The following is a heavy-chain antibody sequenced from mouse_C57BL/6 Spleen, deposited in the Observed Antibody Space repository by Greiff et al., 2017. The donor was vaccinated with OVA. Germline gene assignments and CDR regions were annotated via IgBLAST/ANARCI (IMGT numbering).Heavy chain of an antibody. CDR2: ISSGGSYT. D-gene: IGHD2-5*01. CDR1: GFTFSSYG. CDR3: ARHNAYYSNLYAMDY. J-gene: IGHJ4*01. V-gene: IGHV5-6*01. Sequence: DVQLVESGGDLVKPGGSLKLSCAASGFTFSSYGMSWVRQTPDKRLEWVATISSGGSYTYYPDSVKGRFTISRDNAKNTLYLQMSSLKSEDTAMYYCARHNAYYSNLYAMDYWGQGTSVTVSS.